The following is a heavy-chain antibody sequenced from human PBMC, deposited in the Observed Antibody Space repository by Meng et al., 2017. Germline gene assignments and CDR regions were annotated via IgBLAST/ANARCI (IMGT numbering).Heavy chain of an antibody. CDR2: IYYSGST. J-gene: IGHJ3*02. V-gene: IGHV4-61*01. CDR1: GGSASSGSYY. CDR3: ARDPRGYDYVWGSYRYPADDAFDI. Sequence: GSLRLSCTVSGGSASSGSYYWSWIRQPPGKGLEWIGYIYYSGSTNYNPSLKSRVTISVDTSKNQFSLKLSSVTAADTAVYYCARDPRGYDYVWGSYRYPADDAFDIWGQGTMVTVSS. D-gene: IGHD3-16*02.